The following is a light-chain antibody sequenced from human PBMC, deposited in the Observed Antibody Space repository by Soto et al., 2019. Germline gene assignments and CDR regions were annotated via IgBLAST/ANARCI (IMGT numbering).Light chain of an antibody. Sequence: AIRMTQSPSSLSASTGDRVTITCRASQGISSYLAWYHQKPGKSPKLMIYAASTLQSGVPSRFSGSGSGTDCTLTISCLQSEDFATYYCQQYYSYALTFGGGTKVEIK. CDR1: QGISSY. V-gene: IGKV1-8*01. CDR2: AAS. J-gene: IGKJ4*01. CDR3: QQYYSYALT.